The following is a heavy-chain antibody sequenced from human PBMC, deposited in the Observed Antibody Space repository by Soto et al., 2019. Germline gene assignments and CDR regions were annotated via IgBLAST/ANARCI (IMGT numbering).Heavy chain of an antibody. CDR1: GGSFSGYY. Sequence: SETLSLTCAVYGGSFSGYYWSWIRQPPGKGLEWIGEINHSGSTNYNPSLKSRVTMSVDTSKNQFSLKLSSVTAADTAVYYCARGLNCSSTSCYAFDIWGQGTMVTVSS. CDR2: INHSGST. J-gene: IGHJ3*02. V-gene: IGHV4-34*01. CDR3: ARGLNCSSTSCYAFDI. D-gene: IGHD2-2*01.